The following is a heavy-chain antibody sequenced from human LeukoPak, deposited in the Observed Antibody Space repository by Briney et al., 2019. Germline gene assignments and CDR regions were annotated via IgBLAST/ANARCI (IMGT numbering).Heavy chain of an antibody. CDR2: ISYDGSNK. V-gene: IGHV3-30-3*01. CDR3: ARDWYDFWSQRQQFPGYYFDY. J-gene: IGHJ4*02. D-gene: IGHD3-3*01. CDR1: GFTFSSYA. Sequence: GGSLRLSCAASGFTFSSYAMHWVRQAPGKGLEWVAVISYDGSNKYYADSVKGRFTISRDNAKNSLYLQMNSLRDEDTAVYYCARDWYDFWSQRQQFPGYYFDYWGQGTLVTVSS.